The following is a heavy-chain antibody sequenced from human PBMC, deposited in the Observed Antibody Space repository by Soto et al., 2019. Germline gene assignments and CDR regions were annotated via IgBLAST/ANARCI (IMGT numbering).Heavy chain of an antibody. CDR3: ARDPKTSGGQNGAFNYFDS. J-gene: IGHJ4*02. Sequence: QVQLVESGGGVVQPGRSLRLSCAASGFSFSISPMHWVRQAPGKGPEWVALISYDGTNKFYADSVKGRFTISRDNSKSTLYLQVDSLRPEDAAVYYCARDPKTSGGQNGAFNYFDSWGQGTLVTVSS. CDR2: ISYDGTNK. CDR1: GFSFSISP. D-gene: IGHD1-1*01. V-gene: IGHV3-30-3*01.